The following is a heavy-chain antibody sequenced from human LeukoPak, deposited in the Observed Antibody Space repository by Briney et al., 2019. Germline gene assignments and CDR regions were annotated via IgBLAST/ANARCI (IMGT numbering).Heavy chain of an antibody. CDR2: INPNSGGT. CDR3: ARDLVMATPLGYYDILTGYQFDY. J-gene: IGHJ4*02. CDR1: GYTFTGYY. Sequence: GASVKVSCKASGYTFTGYYMHWVRQAPGQGLEWMGWINPNSGGTNYARKFQGRVTMTRDTSISTAYMELSRLRSDDTAVYYCARDLVMATPLGYYDILTGYQFDYWGQGTLVTVSS. V-gene: IGHV1-2*02. D-gene: IGHD3-9*01.